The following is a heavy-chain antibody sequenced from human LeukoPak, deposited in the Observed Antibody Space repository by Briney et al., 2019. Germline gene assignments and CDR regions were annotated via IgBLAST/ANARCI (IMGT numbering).Heavy chain of an antibody. J-gene: IGHJ4*02. D-gene: IGHD2-21*02. V-gene: IGHV4-39*07. CDR2: MFYTGNT. Sequence: PSETLSLTCTVSGGSISTDNNYWGWIRQPPGKGLEWIGSMFYTGNTNYNPSLKSRVTISVDTSKNQFSLKLSSVTAADTAVYYCARETYCGGDCYSGFDYWGQGTLVTVSS. CDR1: GGSISTDNNY. CDR3: ARETYCGGDCYSGFDY.